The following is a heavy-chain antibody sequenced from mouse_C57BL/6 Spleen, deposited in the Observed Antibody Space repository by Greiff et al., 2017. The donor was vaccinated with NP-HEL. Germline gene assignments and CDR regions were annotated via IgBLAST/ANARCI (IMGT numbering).Heavy chain of an antibody. Sequence: QVQLQQPGAELVRPGTSVKLSCKASGYTFTSYWMHWVKQRPGQGLEWIGVIDPSASYTNYNQKFKGQATLTVDTSSSTANMQLSSLTSEDSAVYYCARRETYYAMDYWGQGTSVTVSS. V-gene: IGHV1-59*01. CDR3: ARRETYYAMDY. CDR1: GYTFTSYW. CDR2: IDPSASYT. J-gene: IGHJ4*01.